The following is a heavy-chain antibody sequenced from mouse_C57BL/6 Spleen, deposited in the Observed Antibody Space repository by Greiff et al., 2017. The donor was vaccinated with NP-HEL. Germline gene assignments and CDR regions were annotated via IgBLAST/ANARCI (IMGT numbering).Heavy chain of an antibody. Sequence: QVQLQQSGAELVKPGASVKISCKASGYAFSSYWMNWVKQRPGQGLEWIGQIYPGDGDTNYNGKFKGKATLTADKSSSTAYLQLSSLTSEDSAVYFCARRLRLYAMDYWGKGTSVTVSS. D-gene: IGHD2-12*01. CDR3: ARRLRLYAMDY. CDR1: GYAFSSYW. V-gene: IGHV1-80*01. CDR2: IYPGDGDT. J-gene: IGHJ4*01.